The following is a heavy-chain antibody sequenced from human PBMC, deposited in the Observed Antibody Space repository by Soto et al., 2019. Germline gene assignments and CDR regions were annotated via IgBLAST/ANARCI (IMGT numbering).Heavy chain of an antibody. J-gene: IGHJ6*02. V-gene: IGHV1-69*12. CDR3: ARRYCISTSCHYYGMDV. D-gene: IGHD2-2*01. CDR1: GGTFSTYT. CDR2: IIPMFGTA. Sequence: QVQLVQSGAEVKKPGSSVKVSCKASGGTFSTYTINWVRQAPGQGLEWMGGIIPMFGTASYAQKFQGRVTITADESTSTAYRELSSLRSEDTAVYYCARRYCISTSCHYYGMDVWGQGTTVTVSS.